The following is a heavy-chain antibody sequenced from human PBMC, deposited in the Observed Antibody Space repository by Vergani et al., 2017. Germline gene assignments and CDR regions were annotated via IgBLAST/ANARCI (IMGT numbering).Heavy chain of an antibody. J-gene: IGHJ5*02. Sequence: QVQLVESGGGVVQPGGSLRLSCAASGFMFNYFGMHWVRQAPGKGLEWVAFIRHDGSNIYYADSVKGRFTISRDNAKNTLHLQMNSLRAEDTAIYYCAKVHSSSLYWFDPWCPGTLVTVSS. CDR3: AKVHSSSLYWFDP. D-gene: IGHD6-13*01. CDR2: IRHDGSNI. V-gene: IGHV3-30*02. CDR1: GFMFNYFG.